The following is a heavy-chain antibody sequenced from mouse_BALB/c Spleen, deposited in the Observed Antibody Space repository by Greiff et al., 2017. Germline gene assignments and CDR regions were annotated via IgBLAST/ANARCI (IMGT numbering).Heavy chain of an antibody. J-gene: IGHJ2*01. D-gene: IGHD4-1*01. CDR3: ARFGRMNYCDC. CDR2: ISSGSSTI. Sequence: EVKVEESGGGLVQPGGSRKLSCAASGFTFSSFGMHWVRQAPEKGLEWVAYISSGSSTIYFADTVKGRFTISRDNPKNTLFLQMTSLRSEDTAMYYCARFGRMNYCDCWGESATLTVSS. CDR1: GFTFSSFG. V-gene: IGHV5-17*02.